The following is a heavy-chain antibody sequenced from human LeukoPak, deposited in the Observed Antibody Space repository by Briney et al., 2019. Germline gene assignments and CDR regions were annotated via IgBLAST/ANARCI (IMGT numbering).Heavy chain of an antibody. Sequence: SETLSLTCIVSGGSISSYYWSWIRQPPGKGLEWIGYIYYSGSTNYNPSLKSRVTISVDTSKNQFSLKLSSVTAADTAVYYCARSPNYYDSSGYYIDYWGQGTLVTVSS. CDR3: ARSPNYYDSSGYYIDY. J-gene: IGHJ4*02. D-gene: IGHD3-22*01. V-gene: IGHV4-59*01. CDR1: GGSISSYY. CDR2: IYYSGST.